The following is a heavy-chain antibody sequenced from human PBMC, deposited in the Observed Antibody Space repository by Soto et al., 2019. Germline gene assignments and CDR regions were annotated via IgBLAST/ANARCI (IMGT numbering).Heavy chain of an antibody. CDR1: GYSISSGYY. Sequence: PSETLSLTCAVSGYSISSGYYWGWIRQPPGKGLEWIGSIYHSGSTYYNPSLKSRVTISVDTSKNQFSLKLSSVTAADTAVYYCARLLSNFDWSSYWGQGTLVTAPQ. CDR2: IYHSGST. CDR3: ARLLSNFDWSSY. D-gene: IGHD3-9*01. V-gene: IGHV4-38-2*01. J-gene: IGHJ4*02.